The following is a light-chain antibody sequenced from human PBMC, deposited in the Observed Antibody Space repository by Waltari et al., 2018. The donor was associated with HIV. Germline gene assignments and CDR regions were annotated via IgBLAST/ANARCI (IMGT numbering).Light chain of an antibody. CDR3: QQYVTTVYS. CDR1: QSVSNNY. Sequence: EIVLTQSPGTPSLSPGERATLSCRASQSVSNNYLAWYQQKPRQAPRLLIYDTSTRATGIPDRFSGSGSGTDFTLTISRLEPEDFAVYYCQQYVTTVYSFGQGTKLEIK. J-gene: IGKJ2*03. CDR2: DTS. V-gene: IGKV3-20*01.